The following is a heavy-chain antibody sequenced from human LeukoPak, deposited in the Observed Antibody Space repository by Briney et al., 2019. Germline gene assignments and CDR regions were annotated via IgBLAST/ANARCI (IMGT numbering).Heavy chain of an antibody. J-gene: IGHJ4*02. V-gene: IGHV3-9*01. Sequence: PGRSLRLSCAASGFTFDDYAMHWVRQAPGKGLEWVSGISWNSGSIGYADSVKGRFTISRDNAKNSLYLQMNSLRAEDTAVYYCARDGYYYDSSGYYFDYWGQGTLVTVSS. CDR3: ARDGYYYDSSGYYFDY. CDR2: ISWNSGSI. CDR1: GFTFDDYA. D-gene: IGHD3-22*01.